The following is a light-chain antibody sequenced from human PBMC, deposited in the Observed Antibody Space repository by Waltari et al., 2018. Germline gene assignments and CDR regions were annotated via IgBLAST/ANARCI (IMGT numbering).Light chain of an antibody. CDR2: AAS. Sequence: DIQMTQSPSSLSASVGDTVTITCRASQNINNYLSWYQQRPGKAPKLLIYAASALQSGVPSRVSGRGSATDYTLTIISLQPEDSATYFCQQSYSTPLTFGGGTKVEIK. V-gene: IGKV1-39*01. CDR3: QQSYSTPLT. J-gene: IGKJ4*01. CDR1: QNINNY.